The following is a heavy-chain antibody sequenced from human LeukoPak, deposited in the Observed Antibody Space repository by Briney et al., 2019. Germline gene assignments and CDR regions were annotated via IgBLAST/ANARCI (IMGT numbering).Heavy chain of an antibody. D-gene: IGHD6-19*01. Sequence: PGGSLRLSCAASGFTFSSYWMSWVRQAPGKGLEWVAVISYDGSSKYYADSVKGRFTISRDNSKNTLYLQMNSLRAEDTAVYYCAKYGQGGWYPLFDYWGQGTLVTVSS. J-gene: IGHJ4*02. CDR3: AKYGQGGWYPLFDY. V-gene: IGHV3-30*18. CDR2: ISYDGSSK. CDR1: GFTFSSYW.